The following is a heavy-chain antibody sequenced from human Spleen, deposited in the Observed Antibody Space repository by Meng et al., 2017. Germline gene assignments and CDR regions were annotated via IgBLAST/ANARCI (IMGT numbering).Heavy chain of an antibody. CDR3: ARGTPGRSYSDY. D-gene: IGHD3-10*01. CDR2: LGAHDGDT. Sequence: QVQRVPSGVEVKTPGASGKVSCKASDYTFTGYGVSGVRQAPGQGLEWMAWLGAHDGDTSHAPKFQGRVTVSADRPTATAYMELRSLRSDDTAVYYCARGTPGRSYSDYWGQGTLVTVS. V-gene: IGHV1-18*01. J-gene: IGHJ4*02. CDR1: DYTFTGYG.